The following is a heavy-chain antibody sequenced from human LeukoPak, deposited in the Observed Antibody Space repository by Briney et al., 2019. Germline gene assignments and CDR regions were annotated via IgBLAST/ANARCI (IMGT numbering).Heavy chain of an antibody. V-gene: IGHV3-21*01. CDR1: GFTFSRYT. D-gene: IGHD3-10*01. Sequence: GSLRLSCTGSGFTFSRYTMNWVRPAPGQGLEWVSSISPSGGSTWNADSVKGRFTISRDNARNSVTLQMNSLRADDTAMYYCGRDVLGETGAGGPWGQGALVTVSS. CDR2: ISPSGGST. J-gene: IGHJ5*02. CDR3: GRDVLGETGAGGP.